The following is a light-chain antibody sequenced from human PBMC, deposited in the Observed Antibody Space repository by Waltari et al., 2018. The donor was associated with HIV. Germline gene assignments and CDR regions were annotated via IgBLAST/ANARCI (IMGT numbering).Light chain of an antibody. J-gene: IGLJ2*01. CDR1: AAPVGSGHC. V-gene: IGLV7-43*01. CDR3: MLFFRTSYL. CDR2: SST. Sequence: QTVVTPEPSMTVSPGGPVTLPCNSAAAPVGSGHCSNWFQQKPGQPPRPLIYSSTRKHPLTPERFSASLVGDRAALTLSNVWPEDQADYYCMLFFRTSYLFGGGTRVTVL.